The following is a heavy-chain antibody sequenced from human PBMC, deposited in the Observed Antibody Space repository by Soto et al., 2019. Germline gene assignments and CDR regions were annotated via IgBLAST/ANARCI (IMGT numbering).Heavy chain of an antibody. J-gene: IGHJ5*02. Sequence: PSETLSLTCAVYGGSFSGYYWSWIRQPPGKGLEWIGEINHSGSTNYNPSLKSRVTISVDTSKNQFSLKLSSVTAADTAVYYCARGSWYSNYVWFDPWGKGTLVTVSS. CDR2: INHSGST. CDR3: ARGSWYSNYVWFDP. D-gene: IGHD4-4*01. CDR1: GGSFSGYY. V-gene: IGHV4-34*01.